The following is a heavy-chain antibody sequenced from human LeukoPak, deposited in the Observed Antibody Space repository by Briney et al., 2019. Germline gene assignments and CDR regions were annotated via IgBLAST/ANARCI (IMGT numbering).Heavy chain of an antibody. Sequence: GGFLRHSCTASGFIFSNYGLIWVRKAPGKGLEWVSAISNDGGGTNYADFVKGRFTISRDNSKNTLFLQMNSLRAEDTALYYCAQGSSGYFFDLWGQGTLLTVSS. CDR1: GFIFSNYG. J-gene: IGHJ4*02. CDR3: AQGSSGYFFDL. D-gene: IGHD3-22*01. CDR2: ISNDGGGT. V-gene: IGHV3-23*01.